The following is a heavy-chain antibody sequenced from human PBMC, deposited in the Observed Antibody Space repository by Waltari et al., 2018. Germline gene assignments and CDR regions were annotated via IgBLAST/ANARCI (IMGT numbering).Heavy chain of an antibody. J-gene: IGHJ4*02. V-gene: IGHV1-46*03. Sequence: QVQLVQSGAEVKKPGASVKVSCKASGYTFTSYYMHWVRQAPGQGLEWMGIINPSGGSTSDVQKFQGRVTMTSDTSTSTVYMELSSLRSEDTAVYYCARVAGGRARAYQDWGQGTLVTVSS. CDR2: INPSGGST. CDR1: GYTFTSYY. CDR3: ARVAGGRARAYQD. D-gene: IGHD2-2*01.